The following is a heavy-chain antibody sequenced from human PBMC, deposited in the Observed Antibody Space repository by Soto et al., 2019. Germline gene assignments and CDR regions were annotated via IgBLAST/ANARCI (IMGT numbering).Heavy chain of an antibody. J-gene: IGHJ6*02. CDR2: LYSGGTT. CDR3: ARDQRAPHDYGDYYGMDV. CDR1: GFTVSSNY. Sequence: EVQLVESGGGLIQPGGSLRLSCAASGFTVSSNYMSWVRQAPGKGLDWVSILYSGGTTYYADSVKGRFTISRDDSANTVYLQMNTLRVDDTAVYYCARDQRAPHDYGDYYGMDVWGHGTTVTVSS. V-gene: IGHV3-53*01. D-gene: IGHD4-17*01.